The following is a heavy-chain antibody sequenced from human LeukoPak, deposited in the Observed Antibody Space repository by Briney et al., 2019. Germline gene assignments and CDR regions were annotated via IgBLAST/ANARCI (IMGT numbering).Heavy chain of an antibody. V-gene: IGHV3-23*01. J-gene: IGHJ4*02. CDR3: AKSYYYNSRSWGIFDY. Sequence: GGSLRLSCAASGFTFSSYAMSWVRQAPGKGLEWVSGISGSGGSTYYADSVKGRFTISRDSSKNTLYLQMNTLRAEDTAVYYCAKSYYYNSRSWGIFDYWGQGTLVTVSS. CDR2: ISGSGGST. CDR1: GFTFSSYA. D-gene: IGHD3-10*01.